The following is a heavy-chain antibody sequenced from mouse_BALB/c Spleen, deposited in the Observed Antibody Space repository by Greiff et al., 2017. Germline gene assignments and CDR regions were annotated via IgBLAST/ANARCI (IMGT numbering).Heavy chain of an antibody. D-gene: IGHD2-2*01. V-gene: IGHV1S81*02. Sequence: VQLQQSGAELVKPGASVKLSCKASGYTFTSYWMHWVKQRPGQGLEWIGEINPSNGRTNYNEKFKSKATLTADKSSSTAYMQLSSLTSEDSAVYYCARWGDGYAFDYWGQGTTLTVSS. CDR2: INPSNGRT. J-gene: IGHJ2*01. CDR3: ARWGDGYAFDY. CDR1: GYTFTSYW.